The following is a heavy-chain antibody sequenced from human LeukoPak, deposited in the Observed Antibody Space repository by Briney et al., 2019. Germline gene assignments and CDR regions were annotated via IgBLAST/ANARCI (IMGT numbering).Heavy chain of an antibody. CDR1: GFTFSSHW. D-gene: IGHD6-19*01. Sequence: GGSLRLSCAASGFTFSSHWMHWVRQAPGKGLVWVSRISADVSATTYADSVKGRFTISRDNAKNTLYLQMNSLRAEDTAVYYCARAHLAVAGRTADYWGQGTLVTVSS. CDR2: ISADVSAT. J-gene: IGHJ4*02. V-gene: IGHV3-74*01. CDR3: ARAHLAVAGRTADY.